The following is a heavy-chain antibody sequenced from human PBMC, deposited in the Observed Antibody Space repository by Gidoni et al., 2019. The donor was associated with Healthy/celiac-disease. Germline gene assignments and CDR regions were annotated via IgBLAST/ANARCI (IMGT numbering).Heavy chain of an antibody. V-gene: IGHV3-30-3*01. CDR3: ARGTYYDILTGYSV. D-gene: IGHD3-9*01. CDR2: ISYDGSKK. Sequence: QVQLVESGGGVVQPGRSLRLSCAASGFTFSSYAMHWVRQAPGKGLEWVAVISYDGSKKSYADSVKGRFTISRDNSKNTLYLQMNSLRAEDTAVYYCARGTYYDILTGYSVWGQGTLVTVSS. CDR1: GFTFSSYA. J-gene: IGHJ4*02.